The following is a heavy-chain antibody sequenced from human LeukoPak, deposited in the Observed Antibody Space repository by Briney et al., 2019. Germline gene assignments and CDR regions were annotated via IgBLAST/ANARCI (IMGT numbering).Heavy chain of an antibody. CDR2: INPNSGGT. D-gene: IGHD6-13*01. CDR3: ARDDRVAAAGMGQYYSYYYGMDV. J-gene: IGHJ6*02. Sequence: SVNVSCKASGYTFTGYYMHWVRQAPGQGLEWMGWINPNSGGTNYAQKFQGRVTMTRDTSISTAYMELSRLRSDDTAVYYCARDDRVAAAGMGQYYSYYYGMDVWGQGTTVTVSS. CDR1: GYTFTGYY. V-gene: IGHV1-2*02.